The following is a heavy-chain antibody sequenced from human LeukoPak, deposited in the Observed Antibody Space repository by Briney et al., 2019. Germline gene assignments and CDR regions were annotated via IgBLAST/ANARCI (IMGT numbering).Heavy chain of an antibody. Sequence: KSSETLSLTCAVYGGSFSGYYWSWIRQPPGKGLEWIGEINHSGSTNYNPSLKSRVTISVDTSKNQFSLKLSSVTAADTAVYYCARDIYDILTGPLDYWGQGTLVTVSS. D-gene: IGHD3-9*01. V-gene: IGHV4-34*01. CDR3: ARDIYDILTGPLDY. CDR2: INHSGST. CDR1: GGSFSGYY. J-gene: IGHJ4*02.